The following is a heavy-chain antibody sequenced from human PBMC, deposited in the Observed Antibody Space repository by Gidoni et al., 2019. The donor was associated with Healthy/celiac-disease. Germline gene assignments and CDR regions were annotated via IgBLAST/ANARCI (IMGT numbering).Heavy chain of an antibody. J-gene: IGHJ4*02. CDR1: GFTFSDHY. CDR3: AREGDFWSGYYRVFDY. CDR2: TRHKANSYTP. Sequence: EVQLVESGGGLGEPGGSRRLSCAASGFTFSDHYRDWVRQAPGKGLEWVGRTRHKANSYTPESAASVKGRFTISRDDSKNSLYLQMNSLKTEDTAVYYCAREGDFWSGYYRVFDYWGQGTLVTVSS. D-gene: IGHD3-3*01. V-gene: IGHV3-72*01.